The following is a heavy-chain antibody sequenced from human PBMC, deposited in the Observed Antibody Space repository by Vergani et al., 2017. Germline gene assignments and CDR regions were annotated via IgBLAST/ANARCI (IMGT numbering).Heavy chain of an antibody. V-gene: IGHV3-21*01. CDR2: ISSSSSYI. Sequence: VQLVESGGGVVQPGRSLRLSCAASGFTFSSYSMNWVRQAPGKGLEWVSSISSSSSYIYYADSVKGRFTISRDNAKNSLYLQMNSLRAEDTAVYYCARDQDSYYYGMDVWGQGTTVTVSS. CDR3: ARDQDSYYYGMDV. CDR1: GFTFSSYS. D-gene: IGHD2-15*01. J-gene: IGHJ6*02.